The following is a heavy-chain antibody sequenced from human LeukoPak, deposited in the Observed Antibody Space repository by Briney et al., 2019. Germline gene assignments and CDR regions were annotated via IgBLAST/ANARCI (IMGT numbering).Heavy chain of an antibody. CDR1: GYSFSSYW. CDR3: ARASRDGYNQNFDH. V-gene: IGHV5-51*01. D-gene: IGHD5-24*01. J-gene: IGHJ4*02. CDR2: IYPGGSET. Sequence: GESLKISVKGLGYSFSSYWNAWVRQRPGKGLEWMGIIYPGGSETRYDPSFQGQVTISADRSTSTAYLQWSSLRASDTAMYYCARASRDGYNQNFDHWGQGTLVTVSS.